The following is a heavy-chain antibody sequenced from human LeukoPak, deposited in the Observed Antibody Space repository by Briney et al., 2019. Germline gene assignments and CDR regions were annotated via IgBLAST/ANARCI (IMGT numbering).Heavy chain of an antibody. Sequence: GGSLRLSCAASGFTFSSYWMTWVRQAPGKGLEWVAVIWYDGSNKYYADSVKGRFTISRDNSKNTLYLQMNSLRAEDTAVYYCTRGILYYYYGMDVWGQGTTVTVSS. CDR3: TRGILYYYYGMDV. J-gene: IGHJ6*02. CDR2: IWYDGSNK. CDR1: GFTFSSYW. V-gene: IGHV3-33*08.